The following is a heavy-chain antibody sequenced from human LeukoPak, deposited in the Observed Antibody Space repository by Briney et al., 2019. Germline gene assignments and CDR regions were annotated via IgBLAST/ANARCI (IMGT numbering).Heavy chain of an antibody. CDR3: AKDSSGWYTSAFDI. J-gene: IGHJ3*02. Sequence: GGSLRLSCAASGFTFSSYGMHWVRQAPGKGLEWVAVISYDGSSRYYADSVKGRFTISRDNSKNTLYLQMNSLRAEDTAVYYCAKDSSGWYTSAFDIWGQGTMVTVSS. CDR2: ISYDGSSR. D-gene: IGHD6-19*01. V-gene: IGHV3-30*18. CDR1: GFTFSSYG.